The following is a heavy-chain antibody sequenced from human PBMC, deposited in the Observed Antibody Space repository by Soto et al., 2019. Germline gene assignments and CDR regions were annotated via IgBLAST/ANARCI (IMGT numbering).Heavy chain of an antibody. D-gene: IGHD3-3*01. J-gene: IGHJ4*02. CDR2: IKQDGSEK. CDR3: ARIPTWVIFGVAYYFDY. CDR1: GFTFSSYW. Sequence: GGSLRLSCAASGFTFSSYWMSWVRQAPGKGLEWVANIKQDGSEKYYVDSVKGRFTISRDNAKNSLYLQMNSLRAEDTAVYYCARIPTWVIFGVAYYFDYWGQGTLVTVSS. V-gene: IGHV3-7*01.